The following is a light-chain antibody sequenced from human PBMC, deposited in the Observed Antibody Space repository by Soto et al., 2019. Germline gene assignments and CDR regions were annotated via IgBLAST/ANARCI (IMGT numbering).Light chain of an antibody. Sequence: DIVLTQSPGTLSLSPGERATLSCRASQSLSRGQLVWYQQKTGQAPRLLSYGASSRATGIPSRFSASGSGTDFTLTISRLEPEDFAVYYCQQYGRSPTTFGQGTKLEIK. J-gene: IGKJ2*01. CDR3: QQYGRSPTT. CDR1: QSLSRGQ. CDR2: GAS. V-gene: IGKV3-20*01.